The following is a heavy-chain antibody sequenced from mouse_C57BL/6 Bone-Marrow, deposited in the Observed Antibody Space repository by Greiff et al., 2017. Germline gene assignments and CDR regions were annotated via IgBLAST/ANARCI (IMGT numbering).Heavy chain of an antibody. J-gene: IGHJ1*03. CDR2: IYPGSGST. V-gene: IGHV1-55*01. D-gene: IGHD2-1*01. CDR1: GYTFTSYW. Sequence: VQLQQPGAELVKPGASVQMSCKASGYTFTSYWITWVKQRPGQGLEWIGDIYPGSGSTNYNEKFKSKATLTVDTSSSTAYMQLSSLTSEDSAVYYCASTPLYYGNSFWYFDVWGTGTTVTVSS. CDR3: ASTPLYYGNSFWYFDV.